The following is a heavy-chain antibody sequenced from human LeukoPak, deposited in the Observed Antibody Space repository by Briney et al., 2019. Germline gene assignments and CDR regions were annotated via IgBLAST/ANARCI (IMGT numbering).Heavy chain of an antibody. V-gene: IGHV4-59*12. Sequence: PSETLSLTCTVSGGSISSYYWSWIRQPPGKGLEWIGYIYYSGSTYYNPSLKSRVTISVDTSKNQFSLKLSSVTAADTAVYYCARGGYCNSASCYTASSLDYWGQGTLVTVSS. CDR3: ARGGYCNSASCYTASSLDY. CDR1: GGSISSYY. CDR2: IYYSGST. J-gene: IGHJ4*02. D-gene: IGHD2-2*02.